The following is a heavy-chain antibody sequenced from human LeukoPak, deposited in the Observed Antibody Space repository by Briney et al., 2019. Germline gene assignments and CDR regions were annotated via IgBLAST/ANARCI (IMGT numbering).Heavy chain of an antibody. V-gene: IGHV3-30*18. Sequence: GGSLRLSCAASGFTFSSYGMHWVRQAPGRGLEWVAVISYDGSNKYYADSVKGRFTISRDNSKNALYLQMNSLRAEDTAVYYCAKDLNLPARSGFDYWGQGTLVTVSS. D-gene: IGHD6-6*01. CDR1: GFTFSSYG. CDR3: AKDLNLPARSGFDY. CDR2: ISYDGSNK. J-gene: IGHJ4*02.